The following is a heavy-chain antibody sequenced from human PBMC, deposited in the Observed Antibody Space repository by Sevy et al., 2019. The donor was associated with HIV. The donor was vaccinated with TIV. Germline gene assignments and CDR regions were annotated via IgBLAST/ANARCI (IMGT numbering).Heavy chain of an antibody. D-gene: IGHD3-16*01. Sequence: GGSLRLSCAASGFTFSDYSMHWVRQAPGKGLEWVAVISYDGRNNKYNVDSVKGRFTISRDNSKNTLFLQMNSLRAEDSAIYYCARDRGEILPSALDYWGQGTLVTVSS. J-gene: IGHJ4*02. CDR1: GFTFSDYS. CDR3: ARDRGEILPSALDY. V-gene: IGHV3-30*14. CDR2: ISYDGRNNK.